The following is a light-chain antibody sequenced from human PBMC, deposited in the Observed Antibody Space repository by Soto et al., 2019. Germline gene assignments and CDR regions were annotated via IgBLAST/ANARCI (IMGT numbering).Light chain of an antibody. J-gene: IGKJ5*01. CDR2: DAY. V-gene: IGKV3-11*01. CDR1: QSVNSN. CDR3: QQRHMWPIT. Sequence: EIVLTQSPGTLSLSPGERATLSCRASQSVNSNHLAWYQQKPGEAPRLLIYDAYNRATGIPPRFSGSGSGTDFTLTISSLEPEDSAVYYCQQRHMWPITFGQGTRLEIK.